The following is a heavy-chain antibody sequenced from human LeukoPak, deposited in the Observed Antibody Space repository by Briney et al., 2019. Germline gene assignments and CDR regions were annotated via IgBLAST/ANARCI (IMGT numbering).Heavy chain of an antibody. D-gene: IGHD3-10*02. CDR3: AELGITMIGGV. Sequence: GGSLRLSCAASGFTFSSYAMNWVRQAPGKGLEWVSAVTGSGGRTYYADSVKGRFTISRDNAKNSLYLQMNSLRAEDTAVYYCAELGITMIGGVWGKGTKVTIS. J-gene: IGHJ6*03. V-gene: IGHV3-23*01. CDR1: GFTFSSYA. CDR2: VTGSGGRT.